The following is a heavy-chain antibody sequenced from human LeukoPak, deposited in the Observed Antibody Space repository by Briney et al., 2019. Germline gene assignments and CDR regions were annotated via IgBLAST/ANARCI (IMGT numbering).Heavy chain of an antibody. CDR3: AKGKRSGYYYVELDY. Sequence: GGSLRLSCAASGFTFDDYAMHWVRQAPGKGLEWVSGISWNSGSTGYADSVKGRFTISRDNAKNSLYLQMNSLRAEDTALYYCAKGKRSGYYYVELDYWGQGTLVTVSS. J-gene: IGHJ4*02. D-gene: IGHD3-22*01. CDR1: GFTFDDYA. V-gene: IGHV3-9*01. CDR2: ISWNSGST.